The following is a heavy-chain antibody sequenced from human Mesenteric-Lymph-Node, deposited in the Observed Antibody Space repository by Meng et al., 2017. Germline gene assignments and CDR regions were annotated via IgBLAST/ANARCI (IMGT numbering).Heavy chain of an antibody. V-gene: IGHV3-33*01. CDR3: ARDGFITMIVVVITTYYFDY. D-gene: IGHD3-22*01. Sequence: GESLKISCAASGFTFTNYGMHWVRQAPGKGLEWLAVIRYDDSVKGRFAISRDNSKNTLYLKMSSLRAEGTAVYYCARDGFITMIVVVITTYYFDYWGQGTLVTVSS. CDR1: GFTFTNYG. J-gene: IGHJ4*02. CDR2: IRYD.